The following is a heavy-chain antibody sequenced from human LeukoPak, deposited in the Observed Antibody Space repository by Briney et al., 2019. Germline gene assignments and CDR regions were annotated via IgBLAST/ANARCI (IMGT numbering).Heavy chain of an antibody. CDR1: GYTFTSYY. Sequence: GASVKVSCKASGYTFTSYYMHWVRQAPGQGLEWMGIINPSGGSTSYAQKFQGRVTMTRDTSTSTVYMELSSLKTEDTAVYYCTTQLVDYYDSSGYYPRKPRRAFDIWGQGTMVTVSS. V-gene: IGHV1-46*03. D-gene: IGHD3-22*01. CDR3: TTQLVDYYDSSGYYPRKPRRAFDI. CDR2: INPSGGST. J-gene: IGHJ3*02.